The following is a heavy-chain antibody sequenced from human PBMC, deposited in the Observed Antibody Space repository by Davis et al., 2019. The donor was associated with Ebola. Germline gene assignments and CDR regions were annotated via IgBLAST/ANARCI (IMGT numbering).Heavy chain of an antibody. V-gene: IGHV1-2*02. D-gene: IGHD2-8*01. CDR1: GYTFTGYY. Sequence: ASVKVSCKASGYTFTGYYMHWVRQAPGQGLEWMGWINPNSGGTNYAQKFQGRVTMTRDTSISTAYMELSRLRSDDTAVYYCARDIVLMVYARGDAFDIWGQGTMVTVSS. J-gene: IGHJ3*02. CDR3: ARDIVLMVYARGDAFDI. CDR2: INPNSGGT.